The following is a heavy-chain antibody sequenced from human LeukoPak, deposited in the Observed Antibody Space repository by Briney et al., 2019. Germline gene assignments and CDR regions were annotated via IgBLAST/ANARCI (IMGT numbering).Heavy chain of an antibody. CDR1: GFTFSSYA. V-gene: IGHV3-30-3*01. J-gene: IGHJ4*02. CDR2: ISYDGSNK. CDR3: ARNIAVAGRPFDY. D-gene: IGHD6-19*01. Sequence: GGSLRLSCAASGFTFSSYAMHWVRQAPGKGLEWVAVISYDGSNKYYADSVKGRFTISRDNSKNTLYLQMNSLRAEDTAVYYCARNIAVAGRPFDYWGQGTLVTVSS.